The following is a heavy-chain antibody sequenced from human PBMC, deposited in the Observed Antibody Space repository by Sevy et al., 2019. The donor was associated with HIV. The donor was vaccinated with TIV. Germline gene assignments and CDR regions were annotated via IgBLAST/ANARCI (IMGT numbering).Heavy chain of an antibody. CDR1: GFTFSNYA. CDR2: ISGSGGST. Sequence: GGSLRLSCAASGFTFSNYAMSWVRQAPGKGLEWVSAISGSGGSTYYADPVKGRFTISRDNSKNTLYLKMNSLSVDDTAVYYCAKDLYYYGSGRLDYWGQGTMVTVSS. V-gene: IGHV3-23*01. J-gene: IGHJ4*02. D-gene: IGHD3-10*01. CDR3: AKDLYYYGSGRLDY.